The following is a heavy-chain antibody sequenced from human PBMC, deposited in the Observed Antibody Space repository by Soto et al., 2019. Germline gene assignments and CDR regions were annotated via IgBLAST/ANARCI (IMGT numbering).Heavy chain of an antibody. CDR3: GRGSLIRHWHTAGEDY. J-gene: IGHJ4*02. V-gene: IGHV3-7*01. D-gene: IGHD4-17*01. CDR2: IKEDGSLK. Sequence: GGSLRLSCAASGFSISNYWMTWVRQAPGKGPEWVANIKEDGSLKFYVDSVKGRFIISRDNAENSVYLEMSRLRAEDTAVYYCGRGSLIRHWHTAGEDYWGQGTLVTVSS. CDR1: GFSISNYW.